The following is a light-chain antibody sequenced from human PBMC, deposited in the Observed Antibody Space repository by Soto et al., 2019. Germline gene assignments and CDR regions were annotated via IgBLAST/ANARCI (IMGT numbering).Light chain of an antibody. CDR3: QQYHQWPPVT. CDR1: QIINDN. V-gene: IGKV3D-15*01. Sequence: EVVMTQSPATLSVSPGERATLFCWASQIINDNVAWYQQKPGQAPRLLMYGATTRATDIPARFSGGQSGTEFTLTISRLQSEASAVYYCQQYHQWPPVTFGGGTKVEIK. J-gene: IGKJ4*01. CDR2: GAT.